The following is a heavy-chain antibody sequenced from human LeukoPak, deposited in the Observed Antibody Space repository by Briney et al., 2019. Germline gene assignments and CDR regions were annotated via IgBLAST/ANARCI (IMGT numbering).Heavy chain of an antibody. Sequence: PGGSLRLSCVASGFTFSNYWMHWVRQAPGKGPEWVSRINKDGSITNFADSVKGRFTISRDNSKNTLYLQMNSLRTEDTAVYYCARDLLDCGGPKCSDYGGQGTLVTVSS. J-gene: IGHJ4*02. CDR3: ARDLLDCGGPKCSDY. CDR1: GFTFSNYW. CDR2: INKDGSIT. D-gene: IGHD2-21*01. V-gene: IGHV3-74*01.